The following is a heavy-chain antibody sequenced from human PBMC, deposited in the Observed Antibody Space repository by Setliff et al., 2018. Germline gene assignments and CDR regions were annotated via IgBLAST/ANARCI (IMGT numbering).Heavy chain of an antibody. J-gene: IGHJ4*02. CDR1: GFTFSNYG. Sequence: LSLSCVASGFTFSNYGMHWVRQAPGKGLEWVTYIQHDGNIKHYADSVKGRFTISRDNAKNTLYLQMNCLRAEDTAVYYCARDSYTSPDYWGQGTLVTVSS. V-gene: IGHV3-30*19. CDR2: IQHDGNIK. CDR3: ARDSYTSPDY. D-gene: IGHD6-13*01.